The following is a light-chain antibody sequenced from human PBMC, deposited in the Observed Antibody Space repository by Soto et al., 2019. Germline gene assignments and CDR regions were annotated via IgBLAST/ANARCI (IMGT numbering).Light chain of an antibody. CDR2: GAS. CDR1: QSVSSN. J-gene: IGKJ5*01. V-gene: IGKV3-11*01. CDR3: QQRYKWPVT. Sequence: EIVRPPSPATLSVSPRERAALSCIASQSVSSNLAWYQQKPGQAPRLLIYGASTRATGIPARFSGSGSGTDFTLTIRSLEPEDFSVYYCQQRYKWPVTFGQGTRLEI.